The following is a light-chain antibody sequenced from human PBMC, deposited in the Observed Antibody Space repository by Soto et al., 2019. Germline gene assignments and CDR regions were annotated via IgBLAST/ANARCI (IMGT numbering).Light chain of an antibody. J-gene: IGKJ4*01. CDR2: AAS. V-gene: IGKV1-17*01. CDR1: QSIRND. CDR3: QHHNSYLALT. Sequence: DIQMTQAPSSLSASVGDRVTITCRASQSIRNDLGWYQQKPGKDPKRLIYAASTLQNGVPSRFSASGSGTDFTLTISSLQPEDFATDYCQHHNSYLALTFGGGTKVEIK.